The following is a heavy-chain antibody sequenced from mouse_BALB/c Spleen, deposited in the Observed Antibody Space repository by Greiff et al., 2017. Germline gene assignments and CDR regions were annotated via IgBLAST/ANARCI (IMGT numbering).Heavy chain of an antibody. CDR3: ARDGSSAWFAY. V-gene: IGHV2-9*02. Sequence: VMLVESGPGLVAPSQSLSITCTVSGFSLTSYGVHWVRQPPGKGLEWLGVIWAGGSTNYNSAIMSRLSISKDNSKSQVFLKMNSLQTDDTAMYYCARDGSSAWFAYWGQGTLVTVSA. CDR2: IWAGGST. D-gene: IGHD1-1*01. J-gene: IGHJ3*01. CDR1: GFSLTSYG.